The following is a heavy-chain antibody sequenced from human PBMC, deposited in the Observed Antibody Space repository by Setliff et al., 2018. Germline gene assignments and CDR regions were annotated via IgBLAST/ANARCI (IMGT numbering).Heavy chain of an antibody. J-gene: IGHJ4*02. Sequence: SVKVSCKASGGTFSSYAISWVRQAPGQGLEWMGRIIPIFGTANYAQKFQGRVTITADKSTRTAYMELSSLRSEDTAVYYCAIPSSGNFYFDYWGQGTLVTVSS. V-gene: IGHV1-69*06. D-gene: IGHD1-26*01. CDR2: IIPIFGTA. CDR3: AIPSSGNFYFDY. CDR1: GGTFSSYA.